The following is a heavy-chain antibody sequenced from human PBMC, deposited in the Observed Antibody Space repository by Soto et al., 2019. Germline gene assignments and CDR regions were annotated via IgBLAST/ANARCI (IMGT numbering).Heavy chain of an antibody. CDR1: GFTADDYA. CDR3: AKDMKWGGMTTIHYFDS. CDR2: ISSNSDTI. D-gene: IGHD4-17*01. Sequence: GGSLRLSCVASGFTADDYAMHWVRQAPGKGLEWVSGISSNSDTIDYADSVKGRFTISRDNAKNSLFLQMNSLRPEDTALYYCAKDMKWGGMTTIHYFDSWGQGTLVTVSS. J-gene: IGHJ4*02. V-gene: IGHV3-9*02.